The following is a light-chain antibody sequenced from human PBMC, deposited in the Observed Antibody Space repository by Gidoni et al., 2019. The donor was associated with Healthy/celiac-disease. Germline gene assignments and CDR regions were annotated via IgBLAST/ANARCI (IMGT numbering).Light chain of an antibody. CDR2: DNN. Sequence: QSVLTPPPSVSAAPGQKVTISCSGSSSNIGNNYVSWYQQLPGTAPKLLIYDNNKRPSGIPDRFSGSKSGTSATLGITGLQTGDEADYYCGTWDSSLSADVVFGGGTKLTVL. CDR1: SSNIGNNY. CDR3: GTWDSSLSADVV. J-gene: IGLJ2*01. V-gene: IGLV1-51*01.